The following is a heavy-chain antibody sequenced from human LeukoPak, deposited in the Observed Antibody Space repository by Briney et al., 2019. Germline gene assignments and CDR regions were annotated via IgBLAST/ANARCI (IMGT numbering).Heavy chain of an antibody. CDR2: IYWDDDK. Sequence: SGPTLVNPTQTLTLTCTFSGFSLSTSGVGVGWIRQPPGKALEWLALIYWDDDKRYSPSLKSRLTITEDTSKNQVVLTMTNMDPVDTATYYCVRYSSSFNWFDPWGQGTLVTVSS. J-gene: IGHJ5*02. D-gene: IGHD6-6*01. CDR3: VRYSSSFNWFDP. V-gene: IGHV2-5*02. CDR1: GFSLSTSGVG.